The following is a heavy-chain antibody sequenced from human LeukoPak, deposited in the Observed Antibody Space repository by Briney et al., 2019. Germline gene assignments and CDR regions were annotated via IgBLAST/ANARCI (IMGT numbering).Heavy chain of an antibody. Sequence: GGSLRLSCAASGFIFSTYSMNWVRQAPGKGLEWVSYISSSSSTIYYADSVKGRFTISRDNSKNTLYLQMNSLRAEDTAVYYCAKGVGYCSGGSCQQFDYWGQGTLVTVSS. V-gene: IGHV3-48*01. CDR3: AKGVGYCSGGSCQQFDY. D-gene: IGHD2-15*01. CDR2: ISSSSSTI. J-gene: IGHJ4*02. CDR1: GFIFSTYS.